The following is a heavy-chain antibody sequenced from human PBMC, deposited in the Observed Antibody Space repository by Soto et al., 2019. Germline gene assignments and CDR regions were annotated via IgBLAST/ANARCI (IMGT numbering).Heavy chain of an antibody. Sequence: PGGSLRLSCAASGFTFSIYAMTWVRQAPGKGLEWVSGISGSGSDTYYADSVKGRFTISRDNFKNTLHLQMNSLRADDTAVYYCAKASKEHSYATADYWGQGTLVTVSS. CDR3: AKASKEHSYATADY. J-gene: IGHJ4*02. D-gene: IGHD3-10*01. CDR2: ISGSGSDT. V-gene: IGHV3-23*01. CDR1: GFTFSIYA.